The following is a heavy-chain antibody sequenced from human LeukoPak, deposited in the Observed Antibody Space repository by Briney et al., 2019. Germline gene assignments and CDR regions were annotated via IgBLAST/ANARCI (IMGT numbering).Heavy chain of an antibody. V-gene: IGHV3-21*04. D-gene: IGHD3-9*01. CDR1: GFTFSSYS. Sequence: GGSLRLSCAASGFTFSSYSMNWVRQAPGKGLEWVSSISSSSSYIYYADSVKGRFTISRDNSKNTLDLQMNNLRAEDTAVYYCAKDRDIILTGHGMDVWGQGTTVTVSS. CDR2: ISSSSSYI. CDR3: AKDRDIILTGHGMDV. J-gene: IGHJ6*02.